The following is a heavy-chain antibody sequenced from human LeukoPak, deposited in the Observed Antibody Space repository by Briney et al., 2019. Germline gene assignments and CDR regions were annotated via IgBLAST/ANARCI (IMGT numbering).Heavy chain of an antibody. CDR3: ARAMITFGGVYGLRDY. D-gene: IGHD3-16*01. CDR2: INPNSGDT. J-gene: IGHJ4*02. V-gene: IGHV1-2*06. Sequence: ASVKVSCKASGYTFTGYFMHWVRQAPGQGLEWMGRINPNSGDTNYAQTLQGRVTMTRDTSISTVYMELSRLRSGDTAVYYCARAMITFGGVYGLRDYWGQGTLVTVSS. CDR1: GYTFTGYF.